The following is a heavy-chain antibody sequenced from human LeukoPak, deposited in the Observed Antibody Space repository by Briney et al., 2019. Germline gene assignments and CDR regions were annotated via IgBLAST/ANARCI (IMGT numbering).Heavy chain of an antibody. CDR2: ISSSGSTI. CDR3: ARFQPHTVVTPDAFDI. CDR1: GFTFSSYG. Sequence: GGSLSLSCAASGFTFSSYGMHWVRQAPGKGLEWVSYISSSGSTIYYADSVKGRFTISRDNAKNSLYLQMNSLRAEDTAVYYCARFQPHTVVTPDAFDIWGQGTMVTVSS. D-gene: IGHD4-23*01. J-gene: IGHJ3*02. V-gene: IGHV3-48*04.